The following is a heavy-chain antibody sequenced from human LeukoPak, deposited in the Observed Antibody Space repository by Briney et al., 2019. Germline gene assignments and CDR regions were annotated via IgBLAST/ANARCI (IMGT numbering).Heavy chain of an antibody. J-gene: IGHJ4*02. CDR3: AKQGRSGSFSHFDY. D-gene: IGHD3-10*01. Sequence: PGGSLRLSCAASGFTFSSYAMRWVRQAPGKGLQWVSSISGGGTTTYYADSVKGRFTISRDSSKNTLYLQMNSLRADDTAVYYCAKQGRSGSFSHFDYWGQGTLVTVSS. CDR2: ISGGGTTT. CDR1: GFTFSSYA. V-gene: IGHV3-23*01.